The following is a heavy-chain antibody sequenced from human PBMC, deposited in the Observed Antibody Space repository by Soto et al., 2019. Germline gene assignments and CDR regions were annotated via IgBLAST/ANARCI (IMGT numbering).Heavy chain of an antibody. CDR3: ARGTTTSAFSAMDV. J-gene: IGHJ6*02. Sequence: QGQLVESGGGVVQPGRSLRLSCSASGFTFSYHALNWVRQALGKGLEWVAVISYDGDNKYISESVKGRITISRDNSKNTVSLQMYTLRTEDKAIYFCARGTTTSAFSAMDVWGQGTTVSVSS. V-gene: IGHV3-30-3*01. CDR2: ISYDGDNK. D-gene: IGHD1-1*01. CDR1: GFTFSYHA.